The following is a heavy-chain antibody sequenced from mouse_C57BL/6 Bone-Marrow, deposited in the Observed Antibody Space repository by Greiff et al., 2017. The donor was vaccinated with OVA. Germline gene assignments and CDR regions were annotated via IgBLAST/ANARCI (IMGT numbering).Heavy chain of an antibody. J-gene: IGHJ2*01. CDR3: ARDYSFDY. V-gene: IGHV1-42*01. CDR2: INPSTGGT. Sequence: VHVKQSGPELVKPGASVKISCKASGYSFTGYYMNWVKQSPEKSLEWIGEINPSTGGTTYNQKFKAKATLTVDKSSSTAYMQLKSLTSEDSAVYYCARDYSFDYWGQGTTLTVSS. D-gene: IGHD2-13*01. CDR1: GYSFTGYY.